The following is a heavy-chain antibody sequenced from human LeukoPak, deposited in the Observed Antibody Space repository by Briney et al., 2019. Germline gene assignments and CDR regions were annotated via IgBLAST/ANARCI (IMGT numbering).Heavy chain of an antibody. V-gene: IGHV3-21*01. J-gene: IGHJ5*02. Sequence: PGGSLRLSCAASGFIFSSYSMNWVRQTPGKGLEWVSFISGSSSYIYYADSMKGRFTFSRDNGKNSLYLQMNSLRAEDTAVYYCARDFAYSSGTNWFDPWGQGTLVTVSS. CDR3: ARDFAYSSGTNWFDP. CDR2: ISGSSSYI. CDR1: GFIFSSYS. D-gene: IGHD6-19*01.